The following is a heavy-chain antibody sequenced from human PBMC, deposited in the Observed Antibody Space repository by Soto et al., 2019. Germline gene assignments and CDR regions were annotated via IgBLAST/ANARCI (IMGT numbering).Heavy chain of an antibody. D-gene: IGHD6-19*01. Sequence: TLSLTCAVSGGSISSGGYSWSWIRQPPGKGLEWIGYIYHSGSTYYNPSLKSRVTISVDRSKNQFSLKLSSVTAADTAVYYCARGGIAVAGTGYNWFDPWGQGTLVTVS. CDR1: GGSISSGGYS. J-gene: IGHJ5*02. CDR2: IYHSGST. V-gene: IGHV4-30-2*01. CDR3: ARGGIAVAGTGYNWFDP.